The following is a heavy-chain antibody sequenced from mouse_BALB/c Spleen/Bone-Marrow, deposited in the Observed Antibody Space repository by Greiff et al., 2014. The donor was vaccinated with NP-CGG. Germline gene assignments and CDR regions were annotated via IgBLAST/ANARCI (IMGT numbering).Heavy chain of an antibody. V-gene: IGHV3-5*02. D-gene: IGHD1-1*01. CDR1: GISITTGNYR. Sequence: EVKLQESGPGLVKPSQTVSLTCTVTGISITTGNYRWSWIRQFPGNKLEWIGYIYYSGTITYNPSLTSRTTITRDTSKNQFFLEMNSLTAEDTATYYCARYLGAYFDYSGQGTTLTVSS. J-gene: IGHJ2*01. CDR2: IYYSGTI. CDR3: ARYLGAYFDY.